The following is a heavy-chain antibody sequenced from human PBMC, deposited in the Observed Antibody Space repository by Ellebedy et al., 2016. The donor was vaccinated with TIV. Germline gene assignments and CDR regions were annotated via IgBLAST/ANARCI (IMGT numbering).Heavy chain of an antibody. CDR2: IYHSGTT. V-gene: IGHV4-39*06. CDR3: AGSLTSRGGTVDY. D-gene: IGHD3-10*01. CDR1: GGSIGSSIYY. Sequence: MPSETLSLTCTVSGGSIGSSIYYWGWIRQPPGKGLEGIGNIYHSGTTYYNLSLKSLVSISVDPSKSEVALKLTSVTAADTAVYYCAGSLTSRGGTVDYWGQGTRVTVSS. J-gene: IGHJ4*02.